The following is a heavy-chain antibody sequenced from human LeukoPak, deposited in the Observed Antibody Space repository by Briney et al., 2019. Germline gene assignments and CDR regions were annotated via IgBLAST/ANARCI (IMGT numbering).Heavy chain of an antibody. J-gene: IGHJ6*03. D-gene: IGHD1-26*01. CDR3: ASTPSGSYYYYYMDV. Sequence: SETLSLTCTVSGGSISSYYWSWIRQPPGKGLEWIGYIYYSGSTNYNPSLKSRVTISVDTSKNQFSLKLSSVTAADTAVYYCASTPSGSYYYYYMDVWGKGTTVTVSS. CDR1: GGSISSYY. CDR2: IYYSGST. V-gene: IGHV4-59*01.